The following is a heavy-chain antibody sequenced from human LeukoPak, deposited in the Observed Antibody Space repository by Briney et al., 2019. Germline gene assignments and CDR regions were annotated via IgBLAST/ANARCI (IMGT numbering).Heavy chain of an antibody. D-gene: IGHD6-13*01. CDR2: IYYSGST. J-gene: IGHJ6*02. CDR3: ASLFGYSVYGMDV. CDR1: GGSISSYY. V-gene: IGHV4-59*08. Sequence: SETLSLTCTVSGGSISSYYWSWIRQPPGKGLEWIGYIYYSGSTNYNPSLKSRVTISVDTSKNQFSLKLSSVTAADTAVYYRASLFGYSVYGMDVWGQGTTVTVSS.